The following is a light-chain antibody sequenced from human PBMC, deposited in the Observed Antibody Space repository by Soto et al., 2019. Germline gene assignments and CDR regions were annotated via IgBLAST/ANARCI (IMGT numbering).Light chain of an antibody. CDR3: QSYDNSLSGFWV. CDR1: SSNIGAGYD. V-gene: IGLV1-40*01. J-gene: IGLJ3*02. CDR2: GDN. Sequence: QSVLTQPPSVSGAPGQRVTISCTGSSSNIGAGYDVHWYQQFPGTAPKVVIYGDNNRPSGVPDRFSGSKSGTSASLAITGRQAEDEAEYYCQSYDNSLSGFWVFGGGTKLTVL.